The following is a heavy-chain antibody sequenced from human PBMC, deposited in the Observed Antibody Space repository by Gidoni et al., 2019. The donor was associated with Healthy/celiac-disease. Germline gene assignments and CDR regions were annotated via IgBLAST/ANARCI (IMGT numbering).Heavy chain of an antibody. CDR1: GVSLSSSRYY. V-gene: IGHV4-39*01. Sequence: QLQLQESGPGLVKPSETLSLTCTVSGVSLSSSRYYWGWLRQPPGKGLEWIGSIYYSGSTYYNPSLKSRVTISVDTSKNQFSLKLSSVTAADTAVYYCARQTFDVLADAFDIWGQGTMVTVSS. CDR3: ARQTFDVLADAFDI. J-gene: IGHJ3*02. CDR2: IYYSGST. D-gene: IGHD2-15*01.